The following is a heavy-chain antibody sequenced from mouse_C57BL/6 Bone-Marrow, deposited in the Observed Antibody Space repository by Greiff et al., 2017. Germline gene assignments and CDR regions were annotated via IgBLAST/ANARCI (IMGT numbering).Heavy chain of an antibody. D-gene: IGHD2-10*02. V-gene: IGHV1-69*01. CDR2: IDPSDSYT. J-gene: IGHJ3*01. CDR3: AREYGNSPFAY. Sequence: QVQLQQPGAELVMPGASVKLSCKASGYTFTSYWMHWVKQRPGQGLEWIGEIDPSDSYTNYNQQFKGKSTLTVDKSSSTAYMQLSSLTSEDAAVYYCAREYGNSPFAYWGQGTLVTVSA. CDR1: GYTFTSYW.